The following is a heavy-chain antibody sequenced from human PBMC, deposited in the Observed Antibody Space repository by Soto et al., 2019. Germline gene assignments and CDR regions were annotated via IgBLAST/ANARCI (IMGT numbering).Heavy chain of an antibody. V-gene: IGHV3-23*01. D-gene: IGHD3-22*01. CDR2: ISVSGGST. CDR1: GSTFSSYA. Sequence: PWGSLRLLCAASGSTFSSYAMSWVRQAPGKGLEWVSAISVSGGSTYYADSVKGRFTISRDNSKNTLYLQMNSLRAEDTAVYYCAKAPDYYDSRGYFEYWGQGTLVTVSS. CDR3: AKAPDYYDSRGYFEY. J-gene: IGHJ4*02.